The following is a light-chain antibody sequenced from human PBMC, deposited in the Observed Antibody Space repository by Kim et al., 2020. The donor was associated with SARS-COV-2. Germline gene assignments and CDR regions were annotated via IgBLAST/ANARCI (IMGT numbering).Light chain of an antibody. J-gene: IGLJ1*01. CDR3: TSYTSSSTV. CDR2: DVS. CDR1: GYNY. Sequence: GYNYVSWYQQHPGKAPKLMIYDVSKRPSGVSNRFSGSKSGNTASLTISGLQAEDEADYYCTSYTSSSTVFGTGTKVTVL. V-gene: IGLV2-14*04.